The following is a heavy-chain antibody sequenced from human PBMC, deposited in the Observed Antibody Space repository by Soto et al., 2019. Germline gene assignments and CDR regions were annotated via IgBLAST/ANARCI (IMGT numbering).Heavy chain of an antibody. CDR3: ARELSSSRVFDY. CDR1: GYTFTGYY. Sequence: GASVKVSGKASGYTFTGYYMHWVRQAPGQGLEWMGWINPNSGGTNYAQKFQGRVTMTRDTSISTAYMELSRLRSDDTAVYYCARELSSSRVFDYWGQGTLVTVSS. V-gene: IGHV1-2*02. CDR2: INPNSGGT. D-gene: IGHD6-6*01. J-gene: IGHJ4*02.